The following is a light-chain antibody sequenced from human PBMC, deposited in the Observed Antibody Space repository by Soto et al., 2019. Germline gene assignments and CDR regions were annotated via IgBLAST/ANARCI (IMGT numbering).Light chain of an antibody. J-gene: IGKJ1*01. Sequence: DIQMTQSPSTLSGSVGDRVTIICRASQSVSTRLAWYQQKPGKAPKLLIYDASSLESGVPSRFSGSGSGTEFTLTISSLQPDDFATYYCQQYNSYSLTFGQGTKVDIK. CDR1: QSVSTR. CDR2: DAS. V-gene: IGKV1-5*02. CDR3: QQYNSYSLT.